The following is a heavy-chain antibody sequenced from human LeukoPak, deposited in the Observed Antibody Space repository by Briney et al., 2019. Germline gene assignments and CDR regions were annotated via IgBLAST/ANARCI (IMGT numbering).Heavy chain of an antibody. CDR3: ARAFLVGATYDALDI. CDR2: IYTSGST. V-gene: IGHV4-4*07. J-gene: IGHJ3*02. Sequence: SETLSLTCTVSGGSISSYYWSWIRQPAGKGLEWIGRIYTSGSTNYNPSLKSRVTMSVDTSKNQFSPKLSSVTAADTAVYYCARAFLVGATYDALDIWGQGTMVTVSS. CDR1: GGSISSYY. D-gene: IGHD1-26*01.